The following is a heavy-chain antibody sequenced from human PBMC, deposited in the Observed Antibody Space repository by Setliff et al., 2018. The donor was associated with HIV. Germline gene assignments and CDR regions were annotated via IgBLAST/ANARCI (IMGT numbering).Heavy chain of an antibody. CDR1: GGSFSGFY. V-gene: IGHV4-34*01. D-gene: IGHD1-20*01. J-gene: IGHJ5*02. Sequence: TLSLTCAVYGGSFSGFYWTWIRQPPGKGLEWIGEINHSGSAKSNPSLKSRVTTLVDTSKNQFSLKLTSVTAADTAIYYCARGLGYKGWFDPWGQGTLVTSPQ. CDR3: ARGLGYKGWFDP. CDR2: INHSGSA.